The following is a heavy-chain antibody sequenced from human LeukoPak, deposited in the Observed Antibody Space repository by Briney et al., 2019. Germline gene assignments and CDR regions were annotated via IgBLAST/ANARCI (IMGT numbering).Heavy chain of an antibody. CDR1: GYTFTNYY. V-gene: IGHV1-46*01. CDR3: ARSPPSMVRGAARKNYYFDY. J-gene: IGHJ4*02. Sequence: ASVKVSCKASGYTFTNYYMHWVRQAPGQGLEWMGIINPSSGNTNYAQKFQGRVTMTRDTSTSTVYMEMSSLRSEDTAVYYCARSPPSMVRGAARKNYYFDYWGQGTLVTVSS. CDR2: INPSSGNT. D-gene: IGHD3-10*01.